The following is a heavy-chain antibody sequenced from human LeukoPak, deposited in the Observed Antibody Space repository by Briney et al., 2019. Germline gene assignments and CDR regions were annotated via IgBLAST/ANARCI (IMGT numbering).Heavy chain of an antibody. D-gene: IGHD2-15*01. Sequence: ASVKVSCKASGYTFTSYGISWVRQAPGQGLEWMGWISAYNGNTNYAQKLQGRVTMTTDTSTSTAYMELRSLRSDDTAVYYCAREGTTGYCSGGSCSFVGFLDYWGQGTLVTVSS. V-gene: IGHV1-18*01. J-gene: IGHJ4*02. CDR1: GYTFTSYG. CDR3: AREGTTGYCSGGSCSFVGFLDY. CDR2: ISAYNGNT.